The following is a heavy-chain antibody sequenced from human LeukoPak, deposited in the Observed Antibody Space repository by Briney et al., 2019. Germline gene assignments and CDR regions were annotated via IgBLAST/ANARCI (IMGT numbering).Heavy chain of an antibody. J-gene: IGHJ4*02. V-gene: IGHV3-15*01. CDR2: IKGKSDGGTT. CDR3: TRVNYAAFDC. Sequence: KPGGSLRLSCAASGFIVTNAWMSWLRQAPGKGLEWIGSIKGKSDGGTTDYAAPVKGRFTISRDESKNTLDLQKNSLKTDDAAIYYCTRVNYAAFDCWGQGALVTVSS. D-gene: IGHD1-7*01. CDR1: GFIVTNAW.